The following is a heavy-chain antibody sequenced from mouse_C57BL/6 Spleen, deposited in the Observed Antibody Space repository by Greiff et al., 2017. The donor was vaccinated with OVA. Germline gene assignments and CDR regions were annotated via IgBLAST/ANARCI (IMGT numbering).Heavy chain of an antibody. CDR3: ARDLTTVVSFDY. CDR1: GFNIKNTY. V-gene: IGHV14-3*01. J-gene: IGHJ2*01. CDR2: IDPANGNT. D-gene: IGHD1-1*01. Sequence: VHVKQSVAELVRPGASVKLSCTASGFNIKNTYMHWVKQRPEQGLEWIGRIDPANGNTKYAPKFQGKATITADTSSNTAYRQRSSLTSEDTAIYYCARDLTTVVSFDYWGQGTTLTVSS.